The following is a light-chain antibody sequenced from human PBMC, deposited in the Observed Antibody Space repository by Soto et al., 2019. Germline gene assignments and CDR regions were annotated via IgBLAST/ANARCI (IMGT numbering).Light chain of an antibody. V-gene: IGKV3D-15*01. J-gene: IGKJ5*01. CDR3: HQYNKWPLIT. CDR2: GAS. Sequence: EIVMTQSPATLSVSPGERATLSCRSSQSVSIGLAWYRQKPGQAPRLLIYGASTRATGTPARFSGSGSGTDFTLTISSLQSEDFALYYCHQYNKWPLITFGQGTRLEIK. CDR1: QSVSIG.